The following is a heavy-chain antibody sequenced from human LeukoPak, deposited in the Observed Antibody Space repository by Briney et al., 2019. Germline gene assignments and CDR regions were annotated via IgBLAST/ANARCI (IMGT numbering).Heavy chain of an antibody. J-gene: IGHJ4*02. CDR1: GYTFTAYH. D-gene: IGHD3-22*01. V-gene: IGHV1-2*02. CDR2: IYPPTGGT. CDR3: AREGGYYDTTGYYAY. Sequence: ASVKVSCKTSGYTFTAYHMHWVRQAPGQGLEFVGWIYPPTGGTVLAGKFQGRVTMTRDTSIAAAYMELSGLTFDDTAVYYCAREGGYYDTTGYYAYWGQGSLVTASS.